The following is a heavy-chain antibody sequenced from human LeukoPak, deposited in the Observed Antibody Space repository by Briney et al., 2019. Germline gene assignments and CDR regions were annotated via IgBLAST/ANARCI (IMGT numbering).Heavy chain of an antibody. J-gene: IGHJ4*02. CDR3: AKWGEVVVAASPASGFDY. D-gene: IGHD2-15*01. Sequence: GGSLRLSCAASGFTFSSYAMSWVRQAPGKGLEWVSAISGSGGSTYYADSVKGRFTISRDNSKNTLYLQMNSLRAEDTAVYYCAKWGEVVVAASPASGFDYWGQGTLVTVSS. CDR2: ISGSGGST. V-gene: IGHV3-23*01. CDR1: GFTFSSYA.